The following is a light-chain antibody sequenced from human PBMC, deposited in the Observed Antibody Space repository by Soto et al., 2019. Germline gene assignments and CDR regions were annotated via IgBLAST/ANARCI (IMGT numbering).Light chain of an antibody. CDR1: RTDVGGYNF. J-gene: IGLJ1*01. CDR2: EVS. Sequence: QTALTQPASVSGSPGQSITISCTGTRTDVGGYNFVSWYQQHPGKAPKLIIYEVSNRPSGVSNRFSGSKSDYTASLTISGLQAEDEADYYCCSYVSSKTYVFGTGTKVTVL. CDR3: CSYVSSKTYV. V-gene: IGLV2-14*01.